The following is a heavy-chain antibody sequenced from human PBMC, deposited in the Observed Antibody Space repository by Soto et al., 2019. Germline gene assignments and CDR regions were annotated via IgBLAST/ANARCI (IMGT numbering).Heavy chain of an antibody. Sequence: GASVKVSCKASGYTFTSYAMHWVRQAPGQRLEWMGWINAGNGNTKYSQKFQGRVTITRDTSASTAYMELSSLRSEDTAVYYCAKAKCQLRDSYDYWSRGTLVTVSS. D-gene: IGHD2-2*01. CDR3: AKAKCQLRDSYDY. CDR1: GYTFTSYA. J-gene: IGHJ4*02. CDR2: INAGNGNT. V-gene: IGHV1-3*01.